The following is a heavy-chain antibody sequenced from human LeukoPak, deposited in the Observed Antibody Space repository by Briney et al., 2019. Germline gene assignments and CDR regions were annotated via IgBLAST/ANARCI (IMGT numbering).Heavy chain of an antibody. D-gene: IGHD5-18*01. CDR1: GFTFSNAW. CDR3: TIYSYATRGAFDI. V-gene: IGHV3-15*01. CDR2: IKSKTDGGTT. J-gene: IGHJ3*02. Sequence: GGSLRLSCAASGFTFSNAWMSWVRQAPGKGLEWVGRIKSKTDGGTTDYAAPVKGRFTISRDDSKNTLYLQMNSLKTGDTAVYYCTIYSYATRGAFDIWGQGTMVTVSS.